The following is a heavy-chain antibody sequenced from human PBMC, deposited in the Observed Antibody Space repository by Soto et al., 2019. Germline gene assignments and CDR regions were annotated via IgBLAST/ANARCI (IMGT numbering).Heavy chain of an antibody. CDR1: GGTFSSYT. V-gene: IGHV1-69*04. Sequence: GASVKVSCKASGGTFSSYTISWVRQAPGQGLQWMGRIIPILGVANYAHKFQGRVTITADKSTSTAYMELSSLRSEDTAVYYCARDYYYDSGYYPPGQRSAFDIWGQGTMVTVSS. CDR2: IIPILGVA. J-gene: IGHJ3*02. D-gene: IGHD3-22*01. CDR3: ARDYYYDSGYYPPGQRSAFDI.